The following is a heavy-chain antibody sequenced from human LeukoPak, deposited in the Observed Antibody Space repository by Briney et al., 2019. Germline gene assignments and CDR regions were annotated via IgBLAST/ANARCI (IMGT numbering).Heavy chain of an antibody. V-gene: IGHV1-18*01. CDR3: ARDWYCSAGSCDDCFDP. CDR1: GYTFTSYG. Sequence: GASVKVSCKASGYTFTSYGVSWVRQAPGQGLEWMGWISTWDGDTNYAQNFQGRVTLTTDTSTTTAYMEVTSLRSDDTAVYYCARDWYCSAGSCDDCFDPWGQGTLVTVSS. D-gene: IGHD2-15*01. J-gene: IGHJ5*02. CDR2: ISTWDGDT.